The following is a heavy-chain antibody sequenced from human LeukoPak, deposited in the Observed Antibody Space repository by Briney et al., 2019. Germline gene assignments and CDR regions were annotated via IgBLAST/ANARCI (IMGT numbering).Heavy chain of an antibody. CDR2: IYYTGST. J-gene: IGHJ4*02. CDR1: GGSISSYY. D-gene: IGHD6-19*01. Sequence: SETLSLACAVSGGSISSYYWSWIRQPPGKGLEWVGYIYYTGSTNNNPSLKSQVTISMNTSKNQFSLKLSSVTAADTAVYYCARSGSGWNFDYWGQGALVTVSS. V-gene: IGHV4-59*08. CDR3: ARSGSGWNFDY.